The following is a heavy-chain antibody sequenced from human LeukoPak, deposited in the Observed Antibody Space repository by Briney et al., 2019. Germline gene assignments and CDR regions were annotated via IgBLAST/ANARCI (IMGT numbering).Heavy chain of an antibody. J-gene: IGHJ4*02. D-gene: IGHD1-26*01. CDR2: IYYSGST. CDR3: ARGAPSSWELPRGPFDY. CDR1: GGSISSSSYY. Sequence: RPSETLSLTCTVSGGSISSSSYYWGWIRQPPGKGLEWIGSIYYSGSTYYNPSLKSRITISVDTSKNQFSLKLSSVTAADTAVYYCARGAPSSWELPRGPFDYWGQGTLVTVSS. V-gene: IGHV4-39*07.